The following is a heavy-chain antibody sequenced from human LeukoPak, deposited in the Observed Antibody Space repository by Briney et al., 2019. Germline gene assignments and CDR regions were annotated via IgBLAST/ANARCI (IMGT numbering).Heavy chain of an antibody. CDR1: GYTFTAYY. V-gene: IGHV1-2*02. J-gene: IGHJ6*03. CDR2: INCNTGAT. Sequence: ASVKVSCKASGYTFTAYYLHWVRRAPGQGLEWMGWINCNTGATNYAQKFQGRVTMSRDTSIITAYLELSRLKSDDTAVYYYSGVPPFALRSYYMDGWGEGTTVGISS. CDR3: SGVPPFALRSYYMDG. D-gene: IGHD2-15*01.